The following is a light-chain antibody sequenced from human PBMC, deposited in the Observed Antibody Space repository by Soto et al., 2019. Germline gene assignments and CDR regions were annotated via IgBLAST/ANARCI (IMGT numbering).Light chain of an antibody. V-gene: IGKV3-20*01. CDR1: QSVSSSY. CDR2: GAS. CDR3: QQYGSSPPLT. J-gene: IGKJ4*01. Sequence: EIVLTQSPGTLSLSPGERATLSCRASQSVSSSYLAWYQQIPGQAPRLLIYGASKRATGIPDRFSGSGSGTDFTLTISRMEPEDLAVYYCQQYGSSPPLTFGGGTKVEIK.